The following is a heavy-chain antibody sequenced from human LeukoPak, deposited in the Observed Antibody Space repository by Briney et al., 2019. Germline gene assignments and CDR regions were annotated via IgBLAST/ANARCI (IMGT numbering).Heavy chain of an antibody. CDR3: AKARRELWFGELFN. J-gene: IGHJ4*02. Sequence: GGSLSLSCAASGFTFSSYGMHWVRQAPGKGVEWVAFIRYDGSNNYYADSVKGRFTISRDNSKNTLYLQMNSLRAEDTAVYYCAKARRELWFGELFNWGQGTLVTVSS. V-gene: IGHV3-30*02. CDR1: GFTFSSYG. CDR2: IRYDGSNN. D-gene: IGHD3-10*01.